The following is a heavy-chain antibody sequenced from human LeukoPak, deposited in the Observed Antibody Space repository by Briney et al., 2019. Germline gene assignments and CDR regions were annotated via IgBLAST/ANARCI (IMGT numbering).Heavy chain of an antibody. CDR3: ARDGFVGAADY. J-gene: IGHJ4*02. CDR2: IKQDGGEK. V-gene: IGHV3-7*01. CDR1: EFIFSGYW. D-gene: IGHD6-13*01. Sequence: LSGGSLRLSCAASEFIFSGYWMNWVRQAPGKGLGWVANIKQDGGEKKYVDSVRGRFTISRDNAKNSLYLQMNSLRVEDTAVYYCARDGFVGAADYWGQGTLVTVSS.